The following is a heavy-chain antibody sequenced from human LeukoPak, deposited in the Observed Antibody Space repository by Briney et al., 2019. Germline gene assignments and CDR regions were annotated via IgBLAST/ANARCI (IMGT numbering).Heavy chain of an antibody. J-gene: IGHJ4*02. V-gene: IGHV3-21*01. CDR3: TGGFGHNWSPFEN. CDR1: GFTFSSYG. CDR2: ISSSSDSI. D-gene: IGHD1-1*01. Sequence: TGGSLRLSCAASGFTFSSYGMNWVRQAPGKRLEWVSYISSSSDSIYYADSVKGRFTISRDNAKNTLSLQMNSLTDDDTALYYCTGGFGHNWSPFENWGQGTLVTVSS.